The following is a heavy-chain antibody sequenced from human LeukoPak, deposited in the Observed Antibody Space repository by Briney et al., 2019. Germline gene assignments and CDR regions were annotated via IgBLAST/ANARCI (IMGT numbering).Heavy chain of an antibody. V-gene: IGHV3-7*01. CDR1: GFTVSNYW. Sequence: PWGSPRHSCTATGFTVSNYWMTWVRQCPGYGLEWVAIIKYDGSNKYHVDSARFTISRDNAKNSLYLQMNGLRAEDTAVYYCARGGHRQKEFWGQGTLVTVSS. CDR3: ARGGHRQKEF. D-gene: IGHD3-10*01. J-gene: IGHJ4*02. CDR2: IKYDGSNK.